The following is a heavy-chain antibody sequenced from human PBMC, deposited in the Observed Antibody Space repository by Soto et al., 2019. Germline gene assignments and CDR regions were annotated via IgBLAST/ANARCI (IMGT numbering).Heavy chain of an antibody. V-gene: IGHV1-69*02. D-gene: IGHD3-22*01. Sequence: ASVKVSCKASGGTFSSYTISWVRQAPGQGLEWMGRIIPILGIANYAQKFQGRVTITADKSTSTAYMELSSLRSEDTAVYYCASTRYYDSSGYYYNVWGQGTLVTVSS. CDR3: ASTRYYDSSGYYYNV. CDR2: IIPILGIA. J-gene: IGHJ4*02. CDR1: GGTFSSYT.